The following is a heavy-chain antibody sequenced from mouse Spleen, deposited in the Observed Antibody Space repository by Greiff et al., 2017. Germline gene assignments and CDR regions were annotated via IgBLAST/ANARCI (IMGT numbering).Heavy chain of an antibody. CDR2: IYPRSGNT. D-gene: IGHD1-1*01. V-gene: IGHV1-81*01. Sequence: QVQLQQSGAELARPGASVKLSCKASGYTFTSYGISWVKQRTGQGLEWIGEIYPRSGNTYYNEKFKGKATLTADKSSSTAYMELRSLTSEDSAVYFCAYYGSSYDAYWGQGTLVTVSA. CDR1: GYTFTSYG. CDR3: AYYGSSYDAY. J-gene: IGHJ3*01.